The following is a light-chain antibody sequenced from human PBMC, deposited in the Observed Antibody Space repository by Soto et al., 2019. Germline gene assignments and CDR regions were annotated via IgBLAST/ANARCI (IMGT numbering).Light chain of an antibody. CDR2: GAS. V-gene: IGKV1-39*01. J-gene: IGKJ5*01. CDR3: QQSYSSPRT. Sequence: DIQMTQSPSSLSASVGDRVTITCRASQNIKSYLNWYQQKAGKAPNLLIYGASNLQSGVPSRFSGSGSGTDFTLTINSLQPEDFATYYCQQSYSSPRTFGQGTRLEIK. CDR1: QNIKSY.